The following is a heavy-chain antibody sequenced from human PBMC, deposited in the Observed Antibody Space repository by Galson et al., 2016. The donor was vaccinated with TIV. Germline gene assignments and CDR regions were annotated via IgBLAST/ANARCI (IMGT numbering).Heavy chain of an antibody. CDR1: GGIFRSHA. V-gene: IGHV1-69*13. CDR3: AKAYDSSGYENN. D-gene: IGHD3-22*01. CDR2: IIPVFGTP. J-gene: IGHJ4*02. Sequence: SVKVSCKVSGGIFRSHAISWVRQAPGQGLEWMGVIIPVFGTPHYAQKFQGRVTITADESTSTAYMELSSLRSEDTAVYYCAKAYDSSGYENNWGQGTLVSVSS.